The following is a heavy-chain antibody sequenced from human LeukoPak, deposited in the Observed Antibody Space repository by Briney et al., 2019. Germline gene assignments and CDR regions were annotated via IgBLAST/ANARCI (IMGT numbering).Heavy chain of an antibody. D-gene: IGHD2-8*01. V-gene: IGHV3-23*01. CDR3: AKQSYARSLGE. CDR1: GFPFRDFS. J-gene: IGHJ4*02. Sequence: GGSLRLTCTTSGFPFRDFSMTWVRQAPGQGLEWISTTDSGGTSTYYAESVKGRFTISRDNSKDALYLQMSSLRVEDTAIYYCAKQSYARSLGEGGPGTLVTVSS. CDR2: TDSGGTST.